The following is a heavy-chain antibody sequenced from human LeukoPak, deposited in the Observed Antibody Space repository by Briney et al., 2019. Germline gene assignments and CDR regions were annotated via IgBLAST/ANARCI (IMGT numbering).Heavy chain of an antibody. V-gene: IGHV3-20*04. CDR2: INWNGDSR. CDR1: GYSISSGYY. D-gene: IGHD6-13*01. Sequence: ETLSLTCTVSGYSISSGYYWGWIRQPPGKGLEWVSDINWNGDSRGYAHSVRGRFTISRDNAKNSLYLQMNSLRAEDTAVYYCAREGRRPGIAAAGTVDAFDIWGQGTMVTVSS. CDR3: AREGRRPGIAAAGTVDAFDI. J-gene: IGHJ3*02.